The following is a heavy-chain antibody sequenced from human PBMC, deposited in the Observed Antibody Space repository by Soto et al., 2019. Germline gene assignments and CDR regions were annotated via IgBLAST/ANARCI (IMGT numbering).Heavy chain of an antibody. CDR2: INHSGST. J-gene: IGHJ4*02. CDR1: GGSFSGYY. Sequence: LPETLSLTCAVYGGSFSGYYWSWIRQPPGKGLEWIGEINHSGSTNYNPSLKSRVTISVDTSKNQFSLNLSSVTAADTAMYYCARLPLSGSYFDSWGQGTLVTVSS. CDR3: ARLPLSGSYFDS. D-gene: IGHD1-26*01. V-gene: IGHV4-34*01.